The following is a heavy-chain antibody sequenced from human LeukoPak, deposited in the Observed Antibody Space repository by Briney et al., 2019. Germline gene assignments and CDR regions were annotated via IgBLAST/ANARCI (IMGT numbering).Heavy chain of an antibody. CDR3: AVGKYCSTTSCPKNY. CDR1: GDTFNTYV. Sequence: SVKVSCKASGDTFNTYVINWVRQDPGQRLEWMGRIIPMFDSTKNSQRFQGRVSITVDKSTSTAYMDLSSLKSDDTAVYYCAVGKYCSTTSCPKNYWGQGTLVTVSS. CDR2: IIPMFDST. D-gene: IGHD2-2*01. V-gene: IGHV1-69*06. J-gene: IGHJ4*02.